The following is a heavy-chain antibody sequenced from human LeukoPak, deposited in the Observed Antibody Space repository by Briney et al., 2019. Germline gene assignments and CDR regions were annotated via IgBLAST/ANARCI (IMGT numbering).Heavy chain of an antibody. V-gene: IGHV3-48*02. D-gene: IGHD6-19*01. CDR3: ARGGLFSIGWDSLPQYYFDY. Sequence: PGGSLRLSCAASGFTFSSYSMNWVRQAPGKGLEWVSYISSRCSTIYYADSVKGRFTISRDNAKNSLYLQMKSLRDEDTAVYYCARGGLFSIGWDSLPQYYFDYWGQGTLVTVSA. CDR2: ISSRCSTI. CDR1: GFTFSSYS. J-gene: IGHJ4*02.